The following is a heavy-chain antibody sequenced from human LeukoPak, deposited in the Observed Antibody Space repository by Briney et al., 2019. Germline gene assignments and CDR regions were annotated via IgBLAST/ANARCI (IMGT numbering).Heavy chain of an antibody. CDR2: INHSGSA. D-gene: IGHD4-17*01. V-gene: IGHV4-34*01. Sequence: PSETLSLTCAVSGGSFSGYYWTWIRQPPGKGLEWIGEINHSGSANYNPSLKSRDTISLDTSKKQFSLKLSSVTAADTAVYYCARGQGTVTTHWGQGTLVTVSS. CDR1: GGSFSGYY. CDR3: ARGQGTVTTH. J-gene: IGHJ4*02.